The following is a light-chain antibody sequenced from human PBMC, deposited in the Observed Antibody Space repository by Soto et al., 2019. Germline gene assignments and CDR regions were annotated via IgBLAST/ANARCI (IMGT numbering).Light chain of an antibody. CDR3: QKYNSAPLT. Sequence: DIQITQSPSSLSASLGDRVTITCRASQGIGVYSAWFQQKPGKVPKLLIYAASTLQSGVPSRFSGSGSGTDFTLTISSLQPEDFATYYCQKYNSAPLTFGGGTKVEIK. CDR2: AAS. CDR1: QGIGVY. J-gene: IGKJ4*01. V-gene: IGKV1-27*01.